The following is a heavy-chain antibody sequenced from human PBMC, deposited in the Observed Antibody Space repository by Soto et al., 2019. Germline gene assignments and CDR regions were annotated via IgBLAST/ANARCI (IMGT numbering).Heavy chain of an antibody. D-gene: IGHD3-22*01. J-gene: IGHJ4*02. CDR2: ISYDGSNK. CDR1: GFTSSSYG. CDR3: AKGHSSGYYALDY. Sequence: GGSLRLSCAASGFTSSSYGMHWVRQAPGKGLEWVAVISYDGSNKYYADSVKGRFTISRDNSKNTLYLQMNSPRAEDTAVYYCAKGHSSGYYALDYWGQGTLVTVSS. V-gene: IGHV3-30*18.